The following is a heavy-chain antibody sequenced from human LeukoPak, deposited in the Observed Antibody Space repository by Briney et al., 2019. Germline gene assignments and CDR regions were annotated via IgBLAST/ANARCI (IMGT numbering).Heavy chain of an antibody. CDR1: GFTFSSYA. J-gene: IGHJ4*02. V-gene: IGHV3-23*01. D-gene: IGHD3-22*01. CDR2: ISGSGGGT. Sequence: GGSLRLSCAASGFTFSSYAMSWVRQAPGKGLEWVSGISGSGGGTYYADSVKGRFTISRDNSRKTLYLQMSSLRAEDTAVYYCAKALNYYDSSGSYYGNDYWGQGTLVTVSS. CDR3: AKALNYYDSSGSYYGNDY.